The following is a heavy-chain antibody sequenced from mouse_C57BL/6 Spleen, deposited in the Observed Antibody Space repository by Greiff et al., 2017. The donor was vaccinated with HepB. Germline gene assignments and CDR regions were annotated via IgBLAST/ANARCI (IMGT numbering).Heavy chain of an antibody. D-gene: IGHD1-1*01. CDR2: IDPETGGT. CDR3: TKDRGKYYDSSLCAMDY. Sequence: VQLQQSGAELVRPGASVTLSCKASGYTFTDYEMHWVKQTPVHGLEWIGAIDPETGGTAYNQKFKGKAILTADKSSSTAYMELRSLTSEDSAVYYCTKDRGKYYDSSLCAMDYWGQGTSVTVSS. CDR1: GYTFTDYE. V-gene: IGHV1-15*01. J-gene: IGHJ4*01.